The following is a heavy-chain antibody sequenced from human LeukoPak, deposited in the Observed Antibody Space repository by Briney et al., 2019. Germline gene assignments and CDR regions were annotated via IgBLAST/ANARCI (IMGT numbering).Heavy chain of an antibody. CDR3: GRYLNSGPLDY. J-gene: IGHJ4*02. CDR1: GFTFSSYS. CDR2: ISSSSSYI. V-gene: IGHV3-21*01. Sequence: GGSLRLSCAASGFTFSSYSMNWVRQAPGKGLEWVSSISSSSSYIYYADSVKGRFTISRDNAKNSLYLHMNNLRVEDTALYYRGRYLNSGPLDYWGQGIQVTVSS. D-gene: IGHD6-19*01.